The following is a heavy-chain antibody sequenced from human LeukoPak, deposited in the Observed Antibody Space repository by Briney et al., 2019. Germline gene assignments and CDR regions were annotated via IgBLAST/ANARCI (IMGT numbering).Heavy chain of an antibody. V-gene: IGHV4-59*01. CDR2: IYYSGST. Sequence: PSETLSLTCTVSGGSISSYYWSWIRQPPGKGLEWIGYIYYSGSTNYNPSLKSRVTISVDTSKNQFSLKLSSVTAADTAVYYCARGIRSYYYDSSGALYYYYYMDVWGKGTTVTISS. CDR3: ARGIRSYYYDSSGALYYYYYMDV. CDR1: GGSISSYY. D-gene: IGHD3-22*01. J-gene: IGHJ6*03.